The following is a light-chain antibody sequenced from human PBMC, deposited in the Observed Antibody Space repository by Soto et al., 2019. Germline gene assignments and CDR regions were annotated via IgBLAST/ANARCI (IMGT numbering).Light chain of an antibody. CDR2: KVS. J-gene: IGKJ2*01. CDR1: HRIVDSDGNSY. CDR3: MQTTIWPYT. Sequence: DVVMTQSPLSLPVTLGQPASFSCRSSHRIVDSDGNSYLNWFQQRPVQSPRRLISKVSNWYSGVSDIFSGSVSGTDFTLKISRVEAEDVVVYSCMQTTIWPYTFGQLTK. V-gene: IGKV2D-30*01.